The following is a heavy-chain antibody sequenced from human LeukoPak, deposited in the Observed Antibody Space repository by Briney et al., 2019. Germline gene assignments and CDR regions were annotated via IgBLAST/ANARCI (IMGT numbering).Heavy chain of an antibody. CDR3: ARAVLRFSKTYYYMDV. D-gene: IGHD3-3*01. V-gene: IGHV1-69*05. CDR2: IIPIFGTA. J-gene: IGHJ6*03. CDR1: GGTFSSYA. Sequence: GASVKVSCKASGGTFSSYAISWVRQAPGQGLEWMGRIIPIFGTANYAQKFQGRVTITTDESTSTAYMELSSLRSEDTAVYYCARAVLRFSKTYYYMDVWGKGTTVTVSS.